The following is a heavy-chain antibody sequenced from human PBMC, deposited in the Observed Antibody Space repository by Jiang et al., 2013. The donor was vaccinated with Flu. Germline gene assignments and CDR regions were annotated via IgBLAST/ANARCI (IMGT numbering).Heavy chain of an antibody. CDR1: GFTFSSYA. J-gene: IGHJ4*02. CDR2: ISGSGGST. D-gene: IGHD3-22*01. Sequence: RPGGSLRLSCAASGFTFSSYAMSWVRQAPGKGLEWVSAISGSGGSTYYADSVKGRFTISRDNSKNTLFLQMNSLRAEDTAVYYCARSYYDSSGYYVDYWGQGTLVTVSS. V-gene: IGHV3-23*01. CDR3: ARSYYDSSGYYVDY.